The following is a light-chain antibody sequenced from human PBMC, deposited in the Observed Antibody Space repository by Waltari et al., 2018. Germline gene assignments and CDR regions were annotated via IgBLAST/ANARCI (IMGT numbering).Light chain of an antibody. V-gene: IGLV1-40*01. CDR1: RSNIGAAYD. CDR3: QSYDSSLSGYV. Sequence: QSDLTQPPSVSGAPGQRVTISCTGSRSNIGAAYDVNWYQQVPGTAPKLLIHNNSNRPSGVPDRFSGSKSGTSASLAITGLQAEDEADYYCQSYDSSLSGYVFGTGTKVTVL. CDR2: NNS. J-gene: IGLJ1*01.